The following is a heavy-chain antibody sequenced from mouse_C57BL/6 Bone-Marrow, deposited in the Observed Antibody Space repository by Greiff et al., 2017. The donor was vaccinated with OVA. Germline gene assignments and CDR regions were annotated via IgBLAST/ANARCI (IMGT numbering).Heavy chain of an antibody. D-gene: IGHD2-4*01. J-gene: IGHJ3*01. CDR1: GYTFTSYW. CDR3: ARMGRDDYRAWFAY. Sequence: QVHVKQPGAELVRPGTSVKLSCKASGYTFTSYWMHWVKQRPGQGLEWIGVIDPSDSYTNYNQKFKGKATLTVDTSSSTAYMQLSSLTSEDSAVYYCARMGRDDYRAWFAYWGQGTLVTVSA. V-gene: IGHV1-59*01. CDR2: IDPSDSYT.